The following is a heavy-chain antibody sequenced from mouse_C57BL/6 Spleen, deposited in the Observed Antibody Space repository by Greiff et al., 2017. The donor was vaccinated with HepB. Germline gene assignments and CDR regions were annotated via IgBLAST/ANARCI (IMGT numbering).Heavy chain of an antibody. CDR3: ARLPIYYYGSSSHWYFDV. CDR2: ISSGGSYT. J-gene: IGHJ1*03. CDR1: GFTFSSYG. D-gene: IGHD1-1*01. Sequence: EVKLVESGGDLVKPGGSLKLSCAASGFTFSSYGMSWVRQTPDKRLEWVATISSGGSYTYYPDSVKGRFTISRDNAKNTLYLQMSSLKSEDTAMYYCARLPIYYYGSSSHWYFDVWGTGTTVTVSS. V-gene: IGHV5-6*01.